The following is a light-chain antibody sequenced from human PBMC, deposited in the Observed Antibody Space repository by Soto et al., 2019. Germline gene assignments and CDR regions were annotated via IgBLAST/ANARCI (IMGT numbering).Light chain of an antibody. CDR1: QSVSSY. Sequence: EIVLTQSPATLSLSPGERATLSCRASQSVSSYLAWYQQKPGQAPRLLIYDASTRATGIPARFSGSGFGTDFTLTISSLESEDSAVYYCQQRSYWPPYTFGQGTKLEI. CDR2: DAS. V-gene: IGKV3-11*01. CDR3: QQRSYWPPYT. J-gene: IGKJ2*01.